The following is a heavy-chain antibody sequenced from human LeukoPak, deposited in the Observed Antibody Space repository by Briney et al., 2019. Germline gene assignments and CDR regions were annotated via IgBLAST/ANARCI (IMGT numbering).Heavy chain of an antibody. V-gene: IGHV3-74*01. D-gene: IGHD6-25*01. J-gene: IGHJ4*02. CDR2: IRGVGSMT. Sequence: GGSLRLSCAASEFTFSAYWMHWVRQAPGKGLVWVSRIRGVGSMTNYADSVKGRFTISRDNAKNTLYLQMNSLRLEDTAVYYCARENLAAAADYWGQGTVVTVSS. CDR3: ARENLAAAADY. CDR1: EFTFSAYW.